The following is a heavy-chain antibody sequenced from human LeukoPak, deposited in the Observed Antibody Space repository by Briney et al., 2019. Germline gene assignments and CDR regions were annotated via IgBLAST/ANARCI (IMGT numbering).Heavy chain of an antibody. V-gene: IGHV1-2*02. CDR1: GYTFTKEA. CDR2: INPNSGGT. J-gene: IGHJ4*02. D-gene: IGHD3-9*01. CDR3: ARDEKGILTGYWNFDY. Sequence: GASVKVSCKAFGYTFTKEAISWVRQAPGQGLEWMGWINPNSGGTNHAQKFQGRVTMTRDTSISTAYMELSRLRSDDTAVYYCARDEKGILTGYWNFDYWGQGTLVTVSS.